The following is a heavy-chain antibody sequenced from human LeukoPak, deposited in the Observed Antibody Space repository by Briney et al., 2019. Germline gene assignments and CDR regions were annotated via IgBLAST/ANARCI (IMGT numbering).Heavy chain of an antibody. CDR2: INHSGYT. CDR3: TRMTTGHDY. J-gene: IGHJ4*02. CDR1: GVSFNDYY. Sequence: PSETLSLTCAVSGVSFNDYYWSWVRQTPGKGLEWIGEINHSGYTNDSPSLKSRVTLSIDTSRKQFSLNLRSVTVADTGIYYCTRMTTGHDYSGQGTLVTVSS. D-gene: IGHD4-17*01. V-gene: IGHV4-34*01.